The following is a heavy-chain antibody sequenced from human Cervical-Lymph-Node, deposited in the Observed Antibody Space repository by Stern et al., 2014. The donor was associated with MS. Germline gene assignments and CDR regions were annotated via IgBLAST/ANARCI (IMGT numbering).Heavy chain of an antibody. V-gene: IGHV1-69*01. Sequence: QVQLVQSGPEVKKPGSSVKVSCKASGGTFSSSAISWVRQAPGQGLEWMGGVIPIFVTPNYARSFLGRVTIAADESTTTAFMELSSLRSNDTAIYYCASGTGYTSGWSFDHWGQGTLVTVSS. J-gene: IGHJ4*02. CDR3: ASGTGYTSGWSFDH. CDR1: GGTFSSSA. D-gene: IGHD6-13*01. CDR2: VIPIFVTP.